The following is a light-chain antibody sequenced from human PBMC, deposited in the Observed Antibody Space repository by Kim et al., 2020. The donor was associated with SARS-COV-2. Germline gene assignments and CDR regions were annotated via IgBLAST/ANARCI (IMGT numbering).Light chain of an antibody. CDR2: WAS. CDR3: QQYYSTRS. V-gene: IGKV4-1*01. CDR1: QTVLYSSNNKNY. J-gene: IGKJ3*01. Sequence: DIVMTQSPDSLAVSLGERATINCKSSQTVLYSSNNKNYLAWYQQKPGQPPKLLIYWASTRESVVPDRFSGRGSGTDFTLTISSLQAEDVAVYYCQQYYSTRSFGPGTKVDIK.